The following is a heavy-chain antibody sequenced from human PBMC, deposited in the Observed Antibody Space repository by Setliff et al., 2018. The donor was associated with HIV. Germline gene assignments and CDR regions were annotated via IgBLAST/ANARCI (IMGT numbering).Heavy chain of an antibody. Sequence: GASVKFSCKASGYTFTNYNIHWVRQAPGQGLEWVGMVNPSGGSTAYAQKFQGRVTIIRDTSTSTVYMELSSLRSEDTAIYYCARPAVLISTDYYYYMDVWGQGTTVTVSS. J-gene: IGHJ6*02. CDR1: GYTFTNYN. D-gene: IGHD6-19*01. CDR3: ARPAVLISTDYYYYMDV. CDR2: VNPSGGST. V-gene: IGHV1-46*01.